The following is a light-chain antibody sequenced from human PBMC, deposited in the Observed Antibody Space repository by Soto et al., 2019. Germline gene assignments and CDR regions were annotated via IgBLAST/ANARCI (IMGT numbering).Light chain of an antibody. CDR3: LHALQTPCT. CDR2: WGS. Sequence: DIVMTQSPLSLPVTPGEPASSSCRSSQSLLHSNGYNYLDWYLQKPGQSPQLLIYWGSNRASGVPDRFSGSVSGTDFKLKISRVEAEYVGVYYCLHALQTPCTFGQGTKVDIK. J-gene: IGKJ1*01. CDR1: QSLLHSNGYNY. V-gene: IGKV2-28*01.